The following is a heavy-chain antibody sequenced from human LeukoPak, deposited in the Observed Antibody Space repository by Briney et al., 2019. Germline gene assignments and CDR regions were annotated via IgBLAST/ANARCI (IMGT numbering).Heavy chain of an antibody. Sequence: PSETLSLTCAVYGGSFSGYYWSWLRQPTGKGLEWIGEINHSGSTNYNPSLKSRVTISVDTSKNQFSLKLSSVTAADTAVYYCARDRVYDSSGYRLQADAFDIWGQGTMVTVSS. CDR2: INHSGST. J-gene: IGHJ3*02. CDR1: GGSFSGYY. V-gene: IGHV4-34*01. D-gene: IGHD3-22*01. CDR3: ARDRVYDSSGYRLQADAFDI.